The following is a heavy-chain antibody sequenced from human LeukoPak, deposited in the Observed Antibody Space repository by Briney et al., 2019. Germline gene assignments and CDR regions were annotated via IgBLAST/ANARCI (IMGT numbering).Heavy chain of an antibody. CDR1: GFTFNNYA. CDR3: AKDPRLVRGVIFDY. D-gene: IGHD3-10*01. V-gene: IGHV3-23*01. J-gene: IGHJ4*02. CDR2: INGNDGRT. Sequence: QAGGSLRLSCAASGFTFNNYAMSWVRQAPGGGLEWVSAINGNDGRTYYADSVKGRFTVSRDNFKNTLYLQMDSLSAEDTAVYFCAKDPRLVRGVIFDYWGQGARVTVSS.